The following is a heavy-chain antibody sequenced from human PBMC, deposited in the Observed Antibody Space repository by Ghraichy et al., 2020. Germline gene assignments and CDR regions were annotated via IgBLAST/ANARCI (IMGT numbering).Heavy chain of an antibody. V-gene: IGHV3-23*01. CDR1: GFTFSSYA. D-gene: IGHD5-18*01. CDR2: ISGSGGST. CDR3: AKDPWIVDTAMVTGY. J-gene: IGHJ4*02. Sequence: GGSLRLSCAASGFTFSSYAMSWVRQAPGKGLEWVSAISGSGGSTYYADSVKGRFTISRDNSKNTLYLQMNSLRAEDTAVYYCAKDPWIVDTAMVTGYWGQGTLVTVSS.